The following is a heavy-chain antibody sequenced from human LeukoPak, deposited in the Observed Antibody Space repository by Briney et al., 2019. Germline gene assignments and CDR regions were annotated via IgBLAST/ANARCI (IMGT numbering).Heavy chain of an antibody. CDR1: GFTFSSYS. D-gene: IGHD1-26*01. Sequence: GGSLRLSCAASGFTFSSYSMNWVRQAPGKGLEWVSSISSSSSYIYYADSVKGRFTISRDNAKNSLYLQMNSLRAEDTAVYYCARDGVGATYYYYMDVWGKGTTVTVSS. V-gene: IGHV3-21*01. J-gene: IGHJ6*03. CDR2: ISSSSSYI. CDR3: ARDGVGATYYYYMDV.